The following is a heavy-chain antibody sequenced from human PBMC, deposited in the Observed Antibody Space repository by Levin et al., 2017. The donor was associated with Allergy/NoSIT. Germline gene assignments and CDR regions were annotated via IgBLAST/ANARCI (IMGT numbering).Heavy chain of an antibody. CDR3: ARGENSSGWYSMRYFDL. CDR2: INPNSGGT. V-gene: IGHV1-2*02. Sequence: ASVKVSCKASGYTFTGYYMHWVRQAPGQGLEWMGWINPNSGGTNYAQKFQGRVTMTRDTSISTAYMELSRLRSDDTAVYYCARGENSSGWYSMRYFDLWGRGTLVTVSS. D-gene: IGHD6-19*01. CDR1: GYTFTGYY. J-gene: IGHJ2*01.